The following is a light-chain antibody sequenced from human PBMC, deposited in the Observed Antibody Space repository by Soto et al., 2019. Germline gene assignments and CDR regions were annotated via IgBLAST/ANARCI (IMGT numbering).Light chain of an antibody. J-gene: IGKJ1*01. CDR1: QSVSSSY. CDR3: QQYNNWPRT. Sequence: EIVLTQSPGTLSLSPGERATLSCRASQSVSSSYLAWYQQKPGQAPRLLIYGASSRATGIPDRFSGSGSGTEFTLTISSLQSEVFSVYYCQQYNNWPRTFAQGPKVDIK. CDR2: GAS. V-gene: IGKV3-20*01.